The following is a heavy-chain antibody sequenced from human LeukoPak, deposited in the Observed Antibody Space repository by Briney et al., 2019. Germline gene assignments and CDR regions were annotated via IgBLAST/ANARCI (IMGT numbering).Heavy chain of an antibody. CDR3: AKRRGGSGSYSSDFDY. CDR2: ISYDGSNK. Sequence: GGSLRLSCAASGFTFSSYALHWVRQAPGKGLEWVAVISYDGSNKYYADSVKGRFTISRDNSKNTLHLQMNSLRAEDTAVYYCAKRRGGSGSYSSDFDYWGQGTLVTVSS. J-gene: IGHJ4*02. V-gene: IGHV3-30*04. CDR1: GFTFSSYA. D-gene: IGHD1-26*01.